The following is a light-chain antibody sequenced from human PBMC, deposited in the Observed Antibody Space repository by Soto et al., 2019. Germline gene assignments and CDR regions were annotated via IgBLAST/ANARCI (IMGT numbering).Light chain of an antibody. J-gene: IGKJ5*01. CDR3: QQRSNWPHT. V-gene: IGKV3-11*01. Sequence: EIGLTQSPATPAVSPGERGTLSCLASQSVSSYLAWYQHKPGQAPRLLIYDTSNRATGIPARFSGSGSGTDFTLTISSLEPEDFAVYYCQQRSNWPHTFGQGTRLEIK. CDR2: DTS. CDR1: QSVSSY.